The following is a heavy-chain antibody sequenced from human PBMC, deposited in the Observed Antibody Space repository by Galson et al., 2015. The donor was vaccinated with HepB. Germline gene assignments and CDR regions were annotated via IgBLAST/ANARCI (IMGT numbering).Heavy chain of an antibody. D-gene: IGHD1-26*01. Sequence: SLRLSCAASGFTFSSYSMNWVRQAPGKGLEWVSSISSSSSFIYYADSVKGRFTISRDNAKNSLYLQMNSLRAEDTAVYYCARDAGATGRGLDYYYGMDVWGQGTTVTVSS. CDR1: GFTFSSYS. V-gene: IGHV3-21*01. CDR3: ARDAGATGRGLDYYYGMDV. J-gene: IGHJ6*02. CDR2: ISSSSSFI.